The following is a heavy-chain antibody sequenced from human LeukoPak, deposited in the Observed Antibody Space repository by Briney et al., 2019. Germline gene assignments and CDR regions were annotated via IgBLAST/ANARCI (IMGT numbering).Heavy chain of an antibody. D-gene: IGHD3-10*01. Sequence: GGSLRLSCVVSGFTISSYWMSWVRQAPGKGLEWVANIKQDGSEKYYVDSVKGRFTISRDNAKNSLYLQMNSLRAEDTAVYYCARAPLWFGELPLFDYWGQGTLVTVSS. V-gene: IGHV3-7*01. CDR2: IKQDGSEK. J-gene: IGHJ4*02. CDR3: ARAPLWFGELPLFDY. CDR1: GFTISSYW.